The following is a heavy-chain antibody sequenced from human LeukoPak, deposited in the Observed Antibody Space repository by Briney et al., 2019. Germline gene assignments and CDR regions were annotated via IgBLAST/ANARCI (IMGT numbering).Heavy chain of an antibody. V-gene: IGHV3-33*06. J-gene: IGHJ4*02. CDR3: AKDTDPGPYYYDSSGYYFGGSIDY. Sequence: GGSLRLSCAASGFTFSSYGMHWVRQAPGKELEWVAVIWYDGSNKYYADSVKGRFTISRDNSKNTLYLQMNSLRAEDTAVYYCAKDTDPGPYYYDSSGYYFGGSIDYWGQGTLVTVSS. CDR2: IWYDGSNK. D-gene: IGHD3-22*01. CDR1: GFTFSSYG.